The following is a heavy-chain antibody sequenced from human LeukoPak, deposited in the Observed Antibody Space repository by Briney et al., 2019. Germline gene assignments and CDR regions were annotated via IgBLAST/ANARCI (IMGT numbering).Heavy chain of an antibody. J-gene: IGHJ5*02. CDR3: ARAGRDGFYNWFDP. Sequence: SETLSLTCTVSGGSISSSSYYWGWIRQPPGKGLEWIGSIYYSGGTNYNPSLKSRVTISVDTSKNQFSLKLSSVTAADTAVYYCARAGRDGFYNWFDPWGQGTLVTVSS. CDR2: IYYSGGT. CDR1: GGSISSSSYY. V-gene: IGHV4-39*07. D-gene: IGHD5-24*01.